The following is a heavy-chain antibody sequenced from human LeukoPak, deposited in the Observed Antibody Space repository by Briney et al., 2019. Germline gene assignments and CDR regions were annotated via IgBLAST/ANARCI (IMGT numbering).Heavy chain of an antibody. D-gene: IGHD5-18*01. V-gene: IGHV4-61*02. J-gene: IGHJ6*03. Sequence: SETLSLTCTVSGDSISSGDYYWSWIRQPAGKGLEWIGRISSSGSTNYNPSLKSRVTISVDTSKNQFSLKLSSVTAADTAVYYCARGRAGRGYGYVIYYYYYMDVWGKGTTVTVSS. CDR1: GDSISSGDYY. CDR3: ARGRAGRGYGYVIYYYYYMDV. CDR2: ISSSGST.